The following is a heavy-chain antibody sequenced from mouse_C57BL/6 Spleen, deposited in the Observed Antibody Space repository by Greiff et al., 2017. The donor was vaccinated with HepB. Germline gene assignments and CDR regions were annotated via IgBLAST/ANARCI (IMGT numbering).Heavy chain of an antibody. Sequence: EVKLQQSGPELVKPGASVKISCKASGYTFTDYYMNWVKQSHGKSLEWIGDINPNNGGTSYNQKFKGKATLTVNKSSSTAYMELRSLTSEDSAVYYCARDKDYGNYVDYAMDYWGQGTSVTVSS. CDR2: INPNNGGT. J-gene: IGHJ4*01. CDR1: GYTFTDYY. D-gene: IGHD2-1*01. CDR3: ARDKDYGNYVDYAMDY. V-gene: IGHV1-26*01.